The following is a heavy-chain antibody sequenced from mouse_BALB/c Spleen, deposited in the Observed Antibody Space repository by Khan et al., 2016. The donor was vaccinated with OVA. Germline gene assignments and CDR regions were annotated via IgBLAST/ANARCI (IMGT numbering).Heavy chain of an antibody. J-gene: IGHJ2*01. V-gene: IGHV9-3-1*01. CDR1: GYTFTNYV. CDR3: TRFHGGY. Sequence: QIQLVQSGPELKKPGETVKISCKASGYTFTNYVMNWVKQSPGKGLKWMGWINTYTGETTYADDFKGRFAFSLETSASTAYLQINSLKNEDTATYFCTRFHGGYWGHGTTLTVSS. CDR2: INTYTGET.